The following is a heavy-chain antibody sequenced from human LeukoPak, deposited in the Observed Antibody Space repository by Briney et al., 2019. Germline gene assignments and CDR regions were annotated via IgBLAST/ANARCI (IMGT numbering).Heavy chain of an antibody. J-gene: IGHJ4*02. Sequence: PGGSLRLSCAASGFSFSSYRMNWVRQAPGKGLEWVSSVSNSGDYIHYADSVKGRFTISRDNSKNSLYLQVNSLRAEDTAVYYCARALIGYYFDYWGQGTLVTVSS. CDR1: GFSFSSYR. V-gene: IGHV3-21*06. CDR2: VSNSGDYI. CDR3: ARALIGYYFDY. D-gene: IGHD2-8*01.